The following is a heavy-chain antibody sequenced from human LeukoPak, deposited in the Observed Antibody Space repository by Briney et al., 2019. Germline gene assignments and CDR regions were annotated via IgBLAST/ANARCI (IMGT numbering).Heavy chain of an antibody. Sequence: GGTLRLSCAASGFSFSSYGMHWVRQAPGKGLEWVAVIRHDGSNKYYAASVKGRFTISRDNSKNTLYLQMNSLRAADTAVYYCARDGSGSYYPLYYYYYYGMDVWGQGTTVTVSS. CDR1: GFSFSSYG. CDR2: IRHDGSNK. V-gene: IGHV3-33*01. D-gene: IGHD3-10*01. J-gene: IGHJ6*02. CDR3: ARDGSGSYYPLYYYYYYGMDV.